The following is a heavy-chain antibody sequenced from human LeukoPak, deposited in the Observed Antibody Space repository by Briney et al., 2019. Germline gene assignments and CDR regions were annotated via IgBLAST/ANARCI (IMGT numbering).Heavy chain of an antibody. CDR3: ARLPPSGSLGVTDAFDI. V-gene: IGHV4-59*01. CDR1: GGTINNYY. CDR2: MYYIGTT. J-gene: IGHJ3*02. D-gene: IGHD3-3*01. Sequence: PSETLSLTCTVSGGTINNYYWTWIRQPPGKRLEWIGYMYYIGTTNYNPSFKSRVTMSVDPSKSQFSLQLTSVTLADTAVYYCARLPPSGSLGVTDAFDIWGQGTMVTVSS.